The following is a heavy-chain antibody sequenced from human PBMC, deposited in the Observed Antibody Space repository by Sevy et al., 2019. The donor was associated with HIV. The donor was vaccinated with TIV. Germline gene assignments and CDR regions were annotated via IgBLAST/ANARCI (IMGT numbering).Heavy chain of an antibody. Sequence: ASVKVSCKASGYTFTSYDINWVRQATGQGLEWMGWMNPNSGNTGYAQKFQGRVTITRNTSISTAYMELSSLRSEDTTVYYCARIQRSYRRGRWFDPWGQGTLVTVSS. CDR1: GYTFTSYD. CDR3: ARIQRSYRRGRWFDP. V-gene: IGHV1-8*03. D-gene: IGHD5-18*01. J-gene: IGHJ5*02. CDR2: MNPNSGNT.